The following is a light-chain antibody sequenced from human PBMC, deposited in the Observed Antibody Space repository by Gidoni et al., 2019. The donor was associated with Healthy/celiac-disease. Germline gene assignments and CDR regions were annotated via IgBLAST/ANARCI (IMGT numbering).Light chain of an antibody. CDR3: QVWDSSTGV. CDR2: RDS. CDR1: NIGSKN. V-gene: IGLV3-9*01. Sequence: SYELTQPLSVSVSLGQTDRITCGGNNIGSKNVHWYQQKPGQAPVLVIYRDSNRPSGIPERFSGSNSGNTATLTISRAQAGDEADYYCQVWDSSTGVFGGGTKLTVL. J-gene: IGLJ2*01.